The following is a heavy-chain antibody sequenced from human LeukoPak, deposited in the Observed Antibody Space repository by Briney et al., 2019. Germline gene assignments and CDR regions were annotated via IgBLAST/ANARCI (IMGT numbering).Heavy chain of an antibody. V-gene: IGHV3-48*01. CDR3: ASSGFGRNFDY. Sequence: GGSLRLSCAASGFTFSSYSMNWVRQPPGKGLQWVSYISSSSSDIYYADSVKGRFTISRDNAKNSLYLQMNSLRVEDTAVYYCASSGFGRNFDYWGQGTLVTVSS. J-gene: IGHJ4*02. CDR2: ISSSSSDI. D-gene: IGHD3-10*01. CDR1: GFTFSSYS.